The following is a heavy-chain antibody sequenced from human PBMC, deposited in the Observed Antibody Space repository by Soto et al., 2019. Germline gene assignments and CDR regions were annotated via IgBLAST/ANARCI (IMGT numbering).Heavy chain of an antibody. Sequence: SGPTLVNPTPTLTLTCSFSGFSLTTSRVGVGWIRQPPGEALEWLAIIYWDDDKRYSPSLQSRLAITKDTSKNQVVLTMTNLDPVDTGTYYCAHIMITFGGVSALDAFDFWGPGTMVTVSS. CDR3: AHIMITFGGVSALDAFDF. J-gene: IGHJ3*01. D-gene: IGHD3-16*01. CDR1: GFSLTTSRVG. CDR2: IYWDDDK. V-gene: IGHV2-5*02.